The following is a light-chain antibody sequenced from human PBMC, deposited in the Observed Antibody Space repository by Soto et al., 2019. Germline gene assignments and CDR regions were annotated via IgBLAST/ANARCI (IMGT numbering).Light chain of an antibody. Sequence: QSVLTQPPSVSEAPRQRVTISCPGSSSNIGNNAVNWYQQLPGKAPKLLIYCDDLLPSGVSDRFSGSKSGTSASLAISGLQSEDEADYYCAAWDDSLNGYVFGTGTKVTVL. CDR3: AAWDDSLNGYV. CDR1: SSNIGNNA. CDR2: CDD. V-gene: IGLV1-36*01. J-gene: IGLJ1*01.